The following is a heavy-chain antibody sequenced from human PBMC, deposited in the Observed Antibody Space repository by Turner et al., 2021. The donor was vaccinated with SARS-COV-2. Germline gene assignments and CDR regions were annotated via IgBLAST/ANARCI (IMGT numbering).Heavy chain of an antibody. J-gene: IGHJ3*01. Sequence: QVQLVESGGRVVQPGRSLRHSCAMSGFTPSSAVIHWVRQAPGQGLGWVAVVSFGGINKYYRDSVKGRFTISRDDSKNTAYLQMDNLRPEDTAVYYCARLAAGAEWGDAGFDLWGQGTLVAVSS. CDR3: ARLAAGAEWGDAGFDL. V-gene: IGHV3-30*03. D-gene: IGHD1-26*01. CDR1: GFTPSSAV. CDR2: VSFGGINK.